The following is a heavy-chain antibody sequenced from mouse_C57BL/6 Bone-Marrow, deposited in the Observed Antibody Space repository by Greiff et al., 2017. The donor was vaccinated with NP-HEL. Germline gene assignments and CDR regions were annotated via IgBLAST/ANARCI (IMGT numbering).Heavy chain of an antibody. J-gene: IGHJ3*01. V-gene: IGHV1-18*01. CDR2: INPNNGGT. D-gene: IGHD1-1*01. Sequence: VQLQQSGPELVKPGASVKIPCTASGYTFTDYNMDWVKQSPGKSLEWIGAINPNNGGTIYNQKFKGKATLTVDKSSSTAYMELRSLTSEDTAGYYCARGYSSYSFAYWGQGTLVTVSA. CDR1: GYTFTDYN. CDR3: ARGYSSYSFAY.